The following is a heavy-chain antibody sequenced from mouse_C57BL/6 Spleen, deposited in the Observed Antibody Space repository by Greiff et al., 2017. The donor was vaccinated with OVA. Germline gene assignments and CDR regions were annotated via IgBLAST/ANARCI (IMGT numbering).Heavy chain of an antibody. Sequence: QVHVKQPGAELVMPGASVKLSCKASGYTFTSYWMHWVKQRPGQGLEWIGEIDPSDSYTNYNQKFKGKSTLTVDKSSSTAYMQLSSLTSEDSAVYYCARGGYGSSYLDYWGQGTTLTVSS. CDR3: ARGGYGSSYLDY. CDR2: IDPSDSYT. D-gene: IGHD1-1*01. V-gene: IGHV1-69*01. J-gene: IGHJ2*01. CDR1: GYTFTSYW.